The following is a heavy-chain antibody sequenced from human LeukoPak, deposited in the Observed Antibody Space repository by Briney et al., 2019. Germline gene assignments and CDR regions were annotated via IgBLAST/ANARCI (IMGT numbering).Heavy chain of an antibody. V-gene: IGHV3-7*01. CDR3: ARADFWSGYRDFDY. D-gene: IGHD3-3*01. CDR2: IKQDGSEK. Sequence: PGGSLRLSCAASGFTFSSYWMSWVRQAPGKGLEWVANIKQDGSEKYYVDPVKGRFTISRDNAKNSLYLQMNSLRAEDTAVYYCARADFWSGYRDFDYWGQGTLVTVSS. J-gene: IGHJ4*02. CDR1: GFTFSSYW.